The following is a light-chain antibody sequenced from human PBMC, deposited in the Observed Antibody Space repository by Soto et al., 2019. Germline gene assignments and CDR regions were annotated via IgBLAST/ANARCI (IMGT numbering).Light chain of an antibody. J-gene: IGKJ1*01. V-gene: IGKV3-15*01. CDR3: QQYADWPRT. CDR2: GAS. CDR1: ESVRTS. Sequence: VLTQSPATLSVSPGERVILSCRPSESVRTSLAWFQQRPGRSPSLLIYGASTRATGFPARFTGSGSGTEFTLTISSLQSEDFAVYYCQQYADWPRTFGQGTKVDIK.